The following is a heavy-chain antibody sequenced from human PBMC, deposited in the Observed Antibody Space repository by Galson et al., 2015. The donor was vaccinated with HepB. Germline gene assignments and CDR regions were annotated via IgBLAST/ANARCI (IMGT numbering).Heavy chain of an antibody. J-gene: IGHJ4*02. V-gene: IGHV3-23*01. D-gene: IGHD2-15*01. CDR1: GFTFSSYS. CDR2: ISGSGGST. CDR3: AKERVVVVVAATGLVDY. Sequence: SLRLSCAASGFTFSSYSMNWVRQAPGKGLEWVSAISGSGGSTYYTDSVKGRFTISRDNSKNTLYLQMNSLRAEDTAVYYCAKERVVVVVAATGLVDYWGQGTLVTVSS.